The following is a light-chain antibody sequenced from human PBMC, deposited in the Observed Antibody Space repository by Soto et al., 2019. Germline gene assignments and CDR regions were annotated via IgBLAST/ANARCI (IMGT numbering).Light chain of an antibody. Sequence: QSALTQPPSASGSPGQSVTISCTGTGSDIGGYNFVSWYQQHPGKVPKLIIYEVNKRPSGVPDRFSGSKSGNTASLTVSGFQADDEADYYCSSYAGTNNRYVFGTGTKVTVL. CDR1: GSDIGGYNF. CDR2: EVN. CDR3: SSYAGTNNRYV. J-gene: IGLJ1*01. V-gene: IGLV2-8*01.